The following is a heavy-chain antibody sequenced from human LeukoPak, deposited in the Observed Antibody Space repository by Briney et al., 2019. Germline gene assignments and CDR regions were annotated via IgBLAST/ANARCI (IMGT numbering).Heavy chain of an antibody. Sequence: GRSLRLSCAASGFTFSSYGMHWVRQAPGKGLEWVAVIWYDGSNKYYADSVKGRFTISRDNSKNTLYLQMNSLRAEDTAVYYCARDVPYSSGWYVGAGFDYWGQGTLVTVSS. CDR2: IWYDGSNK. J-gene: IGHJ4*02. CDR1: GFTFSSYG. V-gene: IGHV3-33*01. CDR3: ARDVPYSSGWYVGAGFDY. D-gene: IGHD6-19*01.